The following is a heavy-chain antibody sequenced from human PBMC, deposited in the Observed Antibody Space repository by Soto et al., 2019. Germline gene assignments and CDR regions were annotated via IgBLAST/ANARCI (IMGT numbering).Heavy chain of an antibody. CDR1: GYTFTSHY. V-gene: IGHV1-46*01. Sequence: ASVKGCCKASGYTFTSHYMHWVRQAPGPGLEWMGIINPSGGSTSYAQKFQGRVTMTRDTSTSTVYMELSSLRSEDTAVYYCARDPGDYYYYGMDVWGQGTTVTVSS. CDR2: INPSGGST. CDR3: ARDPGDYYYYGMDV. J-gene: IGHJ6*02. D-gene: IGHD4-17*01.